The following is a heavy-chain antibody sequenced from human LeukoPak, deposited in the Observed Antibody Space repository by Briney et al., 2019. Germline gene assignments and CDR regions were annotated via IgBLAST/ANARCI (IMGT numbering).Heavy chain of an antibody. D-gene: IGHD1-26*01. V-gene: IGHV3-23*01. CDR1: GFTVTDYA. J-gene: IGHJ4*02. CDR3: AKDRSIGTYYTFDH. Sequence: GGSLRLSCAASGFTVTDYAMTWVRQAPGKGLEWVSSISASGRMTYYADSVKGRFTVSRDNSKNSLYLQMNSLTAADTAVYYCAKDRSIGTYYTFDHWGQGTLVTVSS. CDR2: ISASGRMT.